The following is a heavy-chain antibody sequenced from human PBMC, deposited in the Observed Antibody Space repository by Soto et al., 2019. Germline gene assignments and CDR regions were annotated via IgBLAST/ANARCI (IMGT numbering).Heavy chain of an antibody. D-gene: IGHD2-8*02. V-gene: IGHV3-9*01. CDR2: ISWKSASI. Sequence: EVQLVESGGDLVQPGRSLRLSCAASGFSFGDYAMHWVRQAPGKGLEWVSGISWKSASIGYADSVKGRFTISRDNAKKSLDLQMNTLGAEDPAVYYCAKSTGGTGNGLDFWGQGSEVTVSS. J-gene: IGHJ6*02. CDR1: GFSFGDYA. CDR3: AKSTGGTGNGLDF.